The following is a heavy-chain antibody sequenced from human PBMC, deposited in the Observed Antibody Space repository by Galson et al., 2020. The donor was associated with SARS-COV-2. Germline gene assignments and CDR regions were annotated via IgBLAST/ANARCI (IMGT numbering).Heavy chain of an antibody. V-gene: IGHV3-7*04. CDR2: IKQDESEK. CDR3: AWRGSSSSAY. J-gene: IGHJ4*02. Sequence: GGSLRLSCAVYGFTFSSYWMSWVSQAPGKGLGWVANIKQDESEKYYVDSVKGRFTISRDNAKNSLYLQMNSLRADDTAVYYGAWRGSSSSAYWGQGTLVTVSS. D-gene: IGHD6-6*01. CDR1: GFTFSSYW.